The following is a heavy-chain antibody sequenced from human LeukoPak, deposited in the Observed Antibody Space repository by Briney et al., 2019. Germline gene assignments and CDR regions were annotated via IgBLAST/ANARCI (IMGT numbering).Heavy chain of an antibody. J-gene: IGHJ6*03. D-gene: IGHD3-10*01. CDR3: ARLAGLRFGWNYYYMDV. CDR2: INHSGST. V-gene: IGHV4-34*01. Sequence: SETLSLTCAVYGGSFSGYYWSWIRQPPGKGLGWIGEINHSGSTNYNPSLKSRVTISVDTSKNQFSLKLSSVTAADTAVYYCARLAGLRFGWNYYYMDVWGKGTTVTVSS. CDR1: GGSFSGYY.